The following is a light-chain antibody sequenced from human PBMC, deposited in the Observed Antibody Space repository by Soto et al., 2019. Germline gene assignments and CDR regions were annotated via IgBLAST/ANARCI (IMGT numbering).Light chain of an antibody. CDR1: SSDVGNYNL. J-gene: IGLJ1*01. CDR3: CSYAGGRIHYG. V-gene: IGLV2-23*02. CDR2: EVS. Sequence: QSALTQPASVSGSPGQSITISCTGTSSDVGNYNLVSWYQQHPGKAPKLMIYEVSKRPSGVSNRFSGSKSGNTASLTISGLQAEDEADYYCCSYAGGRIHYGFGTGTKVTVL.